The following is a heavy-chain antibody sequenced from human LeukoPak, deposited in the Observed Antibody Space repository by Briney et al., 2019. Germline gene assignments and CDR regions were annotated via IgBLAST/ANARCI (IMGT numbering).Heavy chain of an antibody. V-gene: IGHV3-7*03. Sequence: GGSLRLSCAASGFTFSSYWMSWVRQAPGKGLEWVANIKRDGSEKYYVDSVKGRFTISRDNAKNSLYLQMNSLRAEDTAVYYCARAPYCIGGSCRFDYWGQGTLVTVSS. J-gene: IGHJ4*02. D-gene: IGHD2-15*01. CDR1: GFTFSSYW. CDR2: IKRDGSEK. CDR3: ARAPYCIGGSCRFDY.